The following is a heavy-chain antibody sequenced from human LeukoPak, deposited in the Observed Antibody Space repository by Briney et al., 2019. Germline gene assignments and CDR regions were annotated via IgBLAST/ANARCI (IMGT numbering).Heavy chain of an antibody. V-gene: IGHV3-48*02. CDR1: GFTLSSYS. D-gene: IGHD2-2*01. CDR3: ARDYCSSTSCRFDY. CDR2: ISGSSSTI. Sequence: GGSLRLSCAASGFTLSSYSMNWVRQAPGKGLEWVSYISGSSSTIYYADSVKGRFTISRDSAKNSLYLQMNSLRDEDTAVYYCARDYCSSTSCRFDYWGQGTLVTVSS. J-gene: IGHJ4*02.